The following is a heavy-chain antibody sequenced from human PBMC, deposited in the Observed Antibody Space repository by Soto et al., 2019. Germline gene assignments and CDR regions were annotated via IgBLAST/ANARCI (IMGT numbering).Heavy chain of an antibody. CDR3: AKDPFTGPYGDYESPNYYYGMDV. CDR2: ISYDGSNK. V-gene: IGHV3-30*18. CDR1: GFTFSSYG. J-gene: IGHJ6*02. Sequence: GGSLRLSCAASGFTFSSYGMHWVRQAPGKGLEWVAVISYDGSNKYYADSVKGRFTISRDNSKNTLYLQMNSLRAEDTAVYYCAKDPFTGPYGDYESPNYYYGMDVWGQGTTVTVSS. D-gene: IGHD4-17*01.